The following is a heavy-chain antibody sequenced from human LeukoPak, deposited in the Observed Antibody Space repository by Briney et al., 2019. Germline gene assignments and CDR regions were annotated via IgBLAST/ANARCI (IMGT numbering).Heavy chain of an antibody. D-gene: IGHD4-17*01. V-gene: IGHV4-39*07. Sequence: PSETLSLTCTVSGGSISSSSYYWGWIRQPPGKGLEWIGSIYYSGSTYYNPSLKSRVTISVDTSKNQFSLKLSFVTAADTAVYYCARDFSPAYGDEYYFDYWAREPWSPSPQ. CDR1: GGSISSSSYY. CDR3: ARDFSPAYGDEYYFDY. J-gene: IGHJ4*02. CDR2: IYYSGST.